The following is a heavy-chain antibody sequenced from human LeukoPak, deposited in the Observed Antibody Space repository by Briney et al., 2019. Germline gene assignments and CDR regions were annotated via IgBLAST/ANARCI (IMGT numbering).Heavy chain of an antibody. CDR2: IIPIFGTA. CDR3: ARVGVAGNGRDY. V-gene: IGHV1-69*13. D-gene: IGHD6-19*01. Sequence: GASVKVSCKASGGTFSSYAISWVRQAPGQGLEWMGGIIPIFGTANYAQKFQGRVTITADESTSTAYMELSSLRSEDTAVYYCARVGVAGNGRDYWGQGTLVTVSS. J-gene: IGHJ4*02. CDR1: GGTFSSYA.